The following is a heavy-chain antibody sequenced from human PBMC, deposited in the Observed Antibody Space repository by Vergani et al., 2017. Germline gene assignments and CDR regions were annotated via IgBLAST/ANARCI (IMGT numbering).Heavy chain of an antibody. CDR1: GGSISSSTYY. V-gene: IGHV4-39*01. Sequence: QLQLQESGPGLVKPSETLSLTCTVSGGSISSSTYYWGWIRQPPGKGLQWIGNIYYSGSTYYNPSLKSRVTISVDTSKNQFSLKLNSVTAADTAVYYCARAEPGEWELPYYFDYWGQGTLVTVSS. CDR3: ARAEPGEWELPYYFDY. J-gene: IGHJ4*02. D-gene: IGHD1-26*01. CDR2: IYYSGST.